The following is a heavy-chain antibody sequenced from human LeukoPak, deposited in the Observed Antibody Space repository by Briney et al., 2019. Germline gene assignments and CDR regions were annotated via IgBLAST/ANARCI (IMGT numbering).Heavy chain of an antibody. CDR2: ISTYNGNT. D-gene: IGHD3-16*01. J-gene: IGHJ4*02. Sequence: ASVKVSCKASGYTFASSDTYGVNWVRPAPGQGLEWMGWISTYNGNTNYAQNFQGRVTMTTDTSTSTAYMELRNLRSDDTAVYYCARYLSDKGDFDYWGQGTLVTVSS. CDR3: ARYLSDKGDFDY. V-gene: IGHV1-18*01. CDR1: GYTFASSDTYG.